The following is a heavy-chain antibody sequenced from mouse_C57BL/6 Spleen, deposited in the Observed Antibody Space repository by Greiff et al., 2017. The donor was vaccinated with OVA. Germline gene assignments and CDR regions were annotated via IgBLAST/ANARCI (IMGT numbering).Heavy chain of an antibody. CDR1: GYAFTNYL. Sequence: VQLQESGAELVRPGTSVKVSCKASGYAFTNYLIEWVKQRPGQGLEWIGVINPGSGGTNYNEKFKGKATLTADKSSSTAYMQLSSLTSEDSAVYFCARRDYDEDYFDYWGQGTTLTVSS. CDR3: ARRDYDEDYFDY. CDR2: INPGSGGT. V-gene: IGHV1-54*01. D-gene: IGHD2-4*01. J-gene: IGHJ2*01.